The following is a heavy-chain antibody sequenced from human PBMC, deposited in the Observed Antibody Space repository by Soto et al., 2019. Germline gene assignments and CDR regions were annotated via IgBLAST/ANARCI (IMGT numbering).Heavy chain of an antibody. CDR1: GFTFSNYA. Sequence: QPGGSLRLSCAASGFTFSNYAMSWVRQAPGKGLEWVSAISGNGDATYYADSVKGRVTISRDNSKNTLFLQMNSLRAEDTAVYYCAIPSGLTVTGPDHWGQGTLVTVSS. CDR2: ISGNGDAT. CDR3: AIPSGLTVTGPDH. V-gene: IGHV3-23*01. J-gene: IGHJ4*02. D-gene: IGHD6-19*01.